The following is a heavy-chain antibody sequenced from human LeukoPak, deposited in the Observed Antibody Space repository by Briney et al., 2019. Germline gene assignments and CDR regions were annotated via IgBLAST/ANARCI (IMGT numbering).Heavy chain of an antibody. CDR1: GGSISGSSYY. J-gene: IGHJ4*02. V-gene: IGHV4-31*03. CDR3: ARVGGSGWYVDY. D-gene: IGHD6-19*01. Sequence: PSETLSLTCTVSGGSISGSSYYWSWIRQHPGKGLEWIGYIYYSGSTYYNPSPKSRVTISVDTSKNQFPLKLSSVTAADTAVYYCARVGGSGWYVDYWGQGTLVTVSS. CDR2: IYYSGST.